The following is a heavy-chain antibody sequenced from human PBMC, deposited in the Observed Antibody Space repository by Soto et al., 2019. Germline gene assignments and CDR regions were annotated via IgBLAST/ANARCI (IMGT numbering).Heavy chain of an antibody. J-gene: IGHJ4*02. CDR1: SGSFSGYY. CDR2: LYQGLSI. V-gene: IGHV4-34*01. CDR3: ARHGGYYFDY. Sequence: SETLSLTCAVYSGSFSGYYWSWIRQPPGKGLEWIGELYQGLSIIYNPSLESRVTISGDSSKNQFSLKLRSVTAADTAVYYCARHGGYYFDYWGQGILVTVSS. D-gene: IGHD3-16*01.